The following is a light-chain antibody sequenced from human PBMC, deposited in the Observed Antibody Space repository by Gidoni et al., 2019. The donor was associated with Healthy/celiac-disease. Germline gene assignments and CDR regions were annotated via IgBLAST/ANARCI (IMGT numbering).Light chain of an antibody. CDR2: WAS. J-gene: IGKJ4*01. CDR1: QSVLYSSNNKNY. CDR3: QQYSSTPPT. V-gene: IGKV4-1*01. Sequence: DIVMTQSTDSLAVSLGERATINCKSSQSVLYSSNNKNYLAWYQQKPGQPPKLLIYWASTRESGVPDRFSGSGSGTDFTLTIRSLQAEDVAFYYCQQYSSTPPTFGGXTKVEIK.